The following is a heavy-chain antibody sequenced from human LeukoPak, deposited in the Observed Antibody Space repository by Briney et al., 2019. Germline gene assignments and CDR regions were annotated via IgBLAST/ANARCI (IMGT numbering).Heavy chain of an antibody. J-gene: IGHJ4*02. Sequence: NPSETLSLTCTVSGGSISNYYGSWIRQPPGKGLEWIGNIYYSGTTNYNPSLKSRVTISVDTSKNQFSLKLSSVTAADTAVYYCAREGRFRSADYDILTGYPTFDYWGQGTLVTVSS. CDR3: AREGRFRSADYDILTGYPTFDY. D-gene: IGHD3-9*01. CDR2: IYYSGTT. V-gene: IGHV4-59*12. CDR1: GGSISNYY.